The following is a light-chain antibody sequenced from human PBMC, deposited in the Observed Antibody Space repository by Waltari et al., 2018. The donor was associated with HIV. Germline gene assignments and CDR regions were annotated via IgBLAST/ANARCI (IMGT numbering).Light chain of an antibody. CDR1: ALPKQN. CDR2: KDN. Sequence: SYELTQPPSVSVSPGQTARITCSGDALPKQNAFWYQQKPGRAPIVVIYKDNERSSGIPERFAGSSSGTTVTLTISGVQAEDEADYYCQSADSSSTSIVFGGGTKLTVL. CDR3: QSADSSSTSIV. J-gene: IGLJ2*01. V-gene: IGLV3-25*03.